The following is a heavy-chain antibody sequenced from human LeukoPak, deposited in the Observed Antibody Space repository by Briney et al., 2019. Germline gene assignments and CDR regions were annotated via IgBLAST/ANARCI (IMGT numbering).Heavy chain of an antibody. D-gene: IGHD3-10*01. J-gene: IGHJ4*02. V-gene: IGHV1-69*13. CDR2: IIPIFCTA. CDR3: ARASSMVRGVKGFISIDY. CDR1: GGTFSSYA. Sequence: SVKVSCKASGGTFSSYAISWVRQAPGQGLEWMGGIIPIFCTANYAQKFQGRVTITADESTSTAYMELSSLRSEDTAVYYCARASSMVRGVKGFISIDYWGQGTLVTVSS.